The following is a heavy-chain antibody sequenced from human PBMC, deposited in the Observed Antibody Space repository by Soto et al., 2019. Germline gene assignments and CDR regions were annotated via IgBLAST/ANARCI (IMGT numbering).Heavy chain of an antibody. CDR3: ARVAWELLGFDYYYYGMAV. Sequence: GASVKVSCKASGYTFTSYGISWVRQAPGQGLEWMGWISAYNGNTNYAQKLQGRVTMTTDTSTSTACMELRSLRSDDTAVYYCARVAWELLGFDYYYYGMAVWGQGTTVTVSS. CDR2: ISAYNGNT. CDR1: GYTFTSYG. D-gene: IGHD1-26*01. V-gene: IGHV1-18*01. J-gene: IGHJ6*02.